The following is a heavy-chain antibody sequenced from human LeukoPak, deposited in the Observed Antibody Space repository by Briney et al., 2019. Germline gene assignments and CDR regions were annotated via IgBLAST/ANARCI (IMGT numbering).Heavy chain of an antibody. CDR3: AKGISGSYYGDYFDY. CDR2: ISWDGGST. V-gene: IGHV3-43D*03. J-gene: IGHJ4*02. Sequence: PGGSLRLSCAASGFTFDDYAMHWVRQAPGKGLEWVSLISWDGGSTYYADSVKGRFTISRDNSKNSLYLQMNSLRAEDTALYYCAKGISGSYYGDYFDYWGQGTLVTVSS. CDR1: GFTFDDYA. D-gene: IGHD1-26*01.